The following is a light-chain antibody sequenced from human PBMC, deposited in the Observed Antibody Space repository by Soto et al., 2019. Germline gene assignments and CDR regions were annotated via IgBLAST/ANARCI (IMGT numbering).Light chain of an antibody. CDR3: QLRRDWPPSVT. V-gene: IGKV3-11*01. Sequence: ESVLTQSPATLSLSPGEGATLSCRAIQSISSYLAWYQHKPGQPPRLLMYEVSSRATGIPARFSGSGSGTDFTLSISSLEHEDFAVYYCQLRRDWPPSVTFGGGTKVEIK. CDR1: QSISSY. CDR2: EVS. J-gene: IGKJ4*01.